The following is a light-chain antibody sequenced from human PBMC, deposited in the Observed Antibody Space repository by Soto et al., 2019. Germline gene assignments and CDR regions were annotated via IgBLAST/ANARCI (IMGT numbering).Light chain of an antibody. Sequence: EIVLTQSPGTLSLSPGERATLSCRASQTFSSGYVAWYQQKPGQAPRLLIYGTSTRATGIPDRFSGSGSGTDFTLTISRLQPEDFAVYYCQQYYTSFTFGPGTKVEIK. CDR1: QTFSSGY. CDR2: GTS. J-gene: IGKJ3*01. CDR3: QQYYTSFT. V-gene: IGKV3-20*01.